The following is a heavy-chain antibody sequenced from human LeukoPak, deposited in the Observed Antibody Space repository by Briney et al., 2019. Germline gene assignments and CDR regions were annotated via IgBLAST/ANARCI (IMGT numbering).Heavy chain of an antibody. CDR3: ARERYSSRDMDV. CDR1: GFTVSSNY. D-gene: IGHD6-13*01. CDR2: IDNGGST. Sequence: HPGGSLRLSCAASGFTVSSNYMSWVRQAPGKGLEWVSVIDNGGSTYYADSVKGRFTISRDNSKNTVYLQMNSLRAEDTAVYYCARERYSSRDMDVWGKGTTVTVSS. V-gene: IGHV3-53*01. J-gene: IGHJ6*04.